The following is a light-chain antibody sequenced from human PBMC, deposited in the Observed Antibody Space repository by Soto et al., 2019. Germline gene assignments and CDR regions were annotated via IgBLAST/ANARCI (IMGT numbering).Light chain of an antibody. V-gene: IGLV2-23*02. CDR2: EVN. J-gene: IGLJ2*01. CDR1: SSDVGSYDL. Sequence: QSALTQPASVSGSPGQSITISCTGTSSDVGSYDLVSWYQQHPGKAPKLMIYEVNKRPSGISNRFSGSKSGNTASLTISGLQAEDEADFYCCSYAGSSAFGVFGGGTKRTVL. CDR3: CSYAGSSAFGV.